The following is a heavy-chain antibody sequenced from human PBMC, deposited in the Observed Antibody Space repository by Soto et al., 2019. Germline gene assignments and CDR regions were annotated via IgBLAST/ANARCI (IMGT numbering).Heavy chain of an antibody. CDR3: ARDHHSFWSGYFDH. CDR1: GGSISGYY. V-gene: IGHV4-59*01. D-gene: IGHD3-3*01. CDR2: IYSRGAT. Sequence: QLQESGPGLVKPSETLSLTCTVSGGSISGYYWSWIRQPPGKGLEWIGYIYSRGATSYNPSLKSRVTISVDTSNNRLSLSLRSVAAADTARYYCARDHHSFWSGYFDHSGQGAPVTVSS. J-gene: IGHJ4*02.